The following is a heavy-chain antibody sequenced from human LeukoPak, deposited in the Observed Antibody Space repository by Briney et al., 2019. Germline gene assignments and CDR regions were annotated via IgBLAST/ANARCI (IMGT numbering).Heavy chain of an antibody. CDR3: AKDSLVGATFFDY. Sequence: GGSLRLSCTASGFTFRNYAMGWVRQAPGKGLEWVAGFSGSGGSAYYADSVKGRLTISRDDSKSTLYLQMNSLRAEDTAVYYCAKDSLVGATFFDYWGQGTLVTVSS. D-gene: IGHD1-26*01. J-gene: IGHJ4*02. CDR1: GFTFRNYA. V-gene: IGHV3-23*01. CDR2: FSGSGGSA.